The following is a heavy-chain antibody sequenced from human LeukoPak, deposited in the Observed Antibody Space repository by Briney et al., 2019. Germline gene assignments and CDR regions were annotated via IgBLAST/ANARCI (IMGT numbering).Heavy chain of an antibody. CDR1: GFTFNSYW. V-gene: IGHV3-7*01. CDR3: ARESVAVPGAFDI. D-gene: IGHD6-19*01. Sequence: GGSLRLSCAASGFTFNSYWMSWVRQAPGKGLEWVANIKEDGSEKYYADSLKGRFTISRGNAKNSLYLQMNSLRAEDTSVYYCARESVAVPGAFDIWGQGTMVTVSS. CDR2: IKEDGSEK. J-gene: IGHJ3*02.